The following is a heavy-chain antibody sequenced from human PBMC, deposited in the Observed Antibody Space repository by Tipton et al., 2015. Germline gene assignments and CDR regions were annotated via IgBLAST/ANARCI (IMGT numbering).Heavy chain of an antibody. D-gene: IGHD3-22*01. CDR3: ARRGSSGYFLIDY. Sequence: SLRLSCAVSAYSISSDYYWGWIRQPPGKGLEWMGIIYPGDSDTRYSPSFQGQVTISADKSINTAYLQWSSLKASDTAMYYCARRGSSGYFLIDYWGQGALVTVSS. V-gene: IGHV5-51*01. CDR2: IYPGDSDT. J-gene: IGHJ4*02. CDR1: AYSISSDYY.